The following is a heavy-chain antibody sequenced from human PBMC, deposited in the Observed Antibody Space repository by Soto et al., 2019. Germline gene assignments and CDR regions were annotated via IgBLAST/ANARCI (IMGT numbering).Heavy chain of an antibody. J-gene: IGHJ6*02. CDR2: IYYSGST. CDR1: GGSISSGGYY. D-gene: IGHD3-22*01. V-gene: IGHV4-31*03. Sequence: SETLSLTCTVSGGSISSGGYYWSWIRQHPGKGLEWIGYIYYSGSTYYNPSLKSRVTISVDTSKNQFSLKLSSVTAADTAVYYCAILWYDSSGYGYGMDVWGQGTTVTVSS. CDR3: AILWYDSSGYGYGMDV.